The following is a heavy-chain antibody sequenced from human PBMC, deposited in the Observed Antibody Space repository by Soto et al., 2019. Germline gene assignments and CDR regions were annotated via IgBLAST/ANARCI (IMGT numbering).Heavy chain of an antibody. V-gene: IGHV2-5*01. CDR2: IYWNDDK. CDR3: AHSYSSGWYTLGLYRYFDY. D-gene: IGHD6-19*01. CDR1: GFSLSTSGVG. J-gene: IGHJ4*02. Sequence: SGPTLVNPTQTLTLTCTFSGFSLSTSGVGVGWIRQPPGKALEWLALIYWNDDKRYSPSLKSRLTITKDTSKNQVVLTMTNMDPVDTAAYYCAHSYSSGWYTLGLYRYFDYWGQGTLVTVSS.